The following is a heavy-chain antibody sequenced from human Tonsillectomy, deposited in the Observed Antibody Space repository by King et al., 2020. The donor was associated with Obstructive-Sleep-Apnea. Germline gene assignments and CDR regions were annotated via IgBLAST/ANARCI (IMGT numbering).Heavy chain of an antibody. CDR1: GYTFTGYY. Sequence: QLVQSGAEVKKPGASVKVSCKASGYTFTGYYMHWVRQAPGQGLEWMGWINPYSGGTHYAQSFQGRVTMTRDTSISTAYMELSRLRSDDTAVYYCATVAIATATYYFDYWGKGTLVTVSS. J-gene: IGHJ4*02. D-gene: IGHD4-17*01. CDR3: ATVAIATATYYFDY. CDR2: INPYSGGT. V-gene: IGHV1-2*02.